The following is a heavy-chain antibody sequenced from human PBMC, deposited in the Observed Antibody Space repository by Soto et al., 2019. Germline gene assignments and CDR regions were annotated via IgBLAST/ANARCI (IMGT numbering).Heavy chain of an antibody. CDR2: IFSNDEK. V-gene: IGHV2-26*01. J-gene: IGHJ2*01. CDR1: GFSLSNARMG. Sequence: QVTLKESGPVLVKPTETLTLTCTVSGFSLSNARMGVSWIRQPPGKALEWLAHIFSNDEKSYSTSLKSRLTISKDTSKSQVVLTMTNMDPVDTATYYCARTMPSGRYFWYFDLWGRGTLVTVSS. CDR3: ARTMPSGRYFWYFDL. D-gene: IGHD6-19*01.